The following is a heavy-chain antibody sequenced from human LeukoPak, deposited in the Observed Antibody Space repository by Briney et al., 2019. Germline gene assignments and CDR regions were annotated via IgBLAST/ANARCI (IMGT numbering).Heavy chain of an antibody. J-gene: IGHJ4*02. CDR1: GGSISSYY. CDR3: ARAAPNYDILTGYRTQPYYFDY. Sequence: SETLSLTRTVSGGSISSYYWSWIRQPPGKGLEWIGYIYYSGSTNYNPSLKSRVTISVDTSKNQFSLKLSSVTAADTAVYYCARAAPNYDILTGYRTQPYYFDYWGQGTLVTVSS. V-gene: IGHV4-59*01. D-gene: IGHD3-9*01. CDR2: IYYSGST.